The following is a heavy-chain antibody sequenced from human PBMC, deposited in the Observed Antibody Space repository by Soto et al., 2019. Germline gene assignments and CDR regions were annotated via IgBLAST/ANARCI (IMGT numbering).Heavy chain of an antibody. CDR3: ARAINWNYDFDY. D-gene: IGHD1-7*01. CDR1: GFTFSNYY. CDR2: ISSSGSPA. V-gene: IGHV3-11*01. Sequence: GGSLRLSCAASGFTFSNYYLTWIRQAPGKGLEWISYISSSGSPAYYADSVKGRFTISRDNAKNSLYLQMNSLRAEDTAVYYCARAINWNYDFDYWGQGTLVTVSS. J-gene: IGHJ4*02.